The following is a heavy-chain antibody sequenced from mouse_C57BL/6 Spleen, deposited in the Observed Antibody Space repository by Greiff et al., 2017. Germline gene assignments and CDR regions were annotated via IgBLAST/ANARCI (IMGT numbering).Heavy chain of an antibody. J-gene: IGHJ2*01. D-gene: IGHD4-1*01. CDR3: ARGNWDGY. CDR1: GYTFTSYW. Sequence: QVQLKQPGAELVMPGASVKLSCKASGYTFTSYWMHWVKQRPGQGLEWIGEIDPSDSYTNYNQKFKGKSTLTVDKSSSTTYVQLSSLTSEDSAVYYCARGNWDGYWGQGTTLTVSS. V-gene: IGHV1-69*01. CDR2: IDPSDSYT.